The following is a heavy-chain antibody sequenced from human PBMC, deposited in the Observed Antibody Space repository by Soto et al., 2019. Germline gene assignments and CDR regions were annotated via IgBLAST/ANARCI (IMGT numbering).Heavy chain of an antibody. CDR3: SIPVWFGELLYRPYYYYYGMDV. J-gene: IGHJ6*02. CDR2: IYYSGST. CDR1: GGSISSSSYY. D-gene: IGHD3-10*01. V-gene: IGHV4-39*01. Sequence: SETLSLTCTVSGGSISSSSYYWGWIRQPPGKGMEWIGSIYYSGSTYYNPSLKSRVTISVDTSKNQFSLKLSSVTAADTAVYYCSIPVWFGELLYRPYYYYYGMDVWGQGTTVTVSS.